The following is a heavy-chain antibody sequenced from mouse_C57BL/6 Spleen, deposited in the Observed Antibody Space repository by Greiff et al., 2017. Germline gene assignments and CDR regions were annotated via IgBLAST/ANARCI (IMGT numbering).Heavy chain of an antibody. Sequence: QVQLQQPGAELVRPGSSVKLSCKASGYTFTSYWMHWVKQRPIQGLEWIGNIDPSDSETHYNQKFKDKATLTVDKSSSTAYMQRSSLTSEDSAVYYCARLLDGNSYWDFDVWGKGTTVTVSS. CDR1: GYTFTSYW. V-gene: IGHV1-52*01. CDR2: IDPSDSET. J-gene: IGHJ1*03. CDR3: ARLLDGNSYWDFDV. D-gene: IGHD2-1*01.